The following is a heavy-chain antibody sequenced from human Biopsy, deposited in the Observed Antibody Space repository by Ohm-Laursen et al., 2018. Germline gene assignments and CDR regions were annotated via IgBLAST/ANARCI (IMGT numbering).Heavy chain of an antibody. CDR2: ISSGGSTI. CDR3: GRSYGIMAAPVHL. J-gene: IGHJ4*01. Sequence: SLRLSCTASGFTFSDYQMSWIRQTPGKGLEWVSHISSGGSTIFHADSVKGRFTIPRDDAKGSLYLQMSNLRAEDTAVYYCGRSYGIMAAPVHLWGQGTLVTASS. D-gene: IGHD3-16*01. V-gene: IGHV3-11*01. CDR1: GFTFSDYQ.